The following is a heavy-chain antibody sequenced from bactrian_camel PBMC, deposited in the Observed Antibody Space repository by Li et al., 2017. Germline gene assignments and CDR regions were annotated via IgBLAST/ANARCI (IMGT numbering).Heavy chain of an antibody. V-gene: IGHV3S40*01. CDR2: ITSGGGNT. Sequence: VQLVESGGGLVQPGGSLRLSCAASGFTFSNYMMNWVRQAPGKGLEWVSSITSGGGNTYYGDSVKERFTISRDNAKNTLYLQMNSLKPEDTAVYYCAAAGQVGSRLSTGARGPRSPSP. CDR1: GFTFSNYM. J-gene: IGHJ4*01. CDR3: AAAGQVGSRLST. D-gene: IGHD5*01.